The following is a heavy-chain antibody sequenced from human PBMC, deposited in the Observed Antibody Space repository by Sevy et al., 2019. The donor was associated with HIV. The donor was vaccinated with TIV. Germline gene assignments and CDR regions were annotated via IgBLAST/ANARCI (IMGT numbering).Heavy chain of an antibody. Sequence: ASVKVSCKVSGYTLTGFSMHWVRQAPGKGLEWMATFDPEDDETIYAQKFQGRVTMTEDISTDTAYMELSSLRSEDTAVYYCATTKDYYDSSAYPFDYWGQGTLVTVSS. CDR2: FDPEDDET. V-gene: IGHV1-24*01. CDR3: ATTKDYYDSSAYPFDY. D-gene: IGHD3-22*01. CDR1: GYTLTGFS. J-gene: IGHJ4*02.